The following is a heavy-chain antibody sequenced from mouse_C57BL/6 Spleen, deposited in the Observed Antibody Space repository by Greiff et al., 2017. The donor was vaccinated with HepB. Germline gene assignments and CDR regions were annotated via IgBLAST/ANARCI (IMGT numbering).Heavy chain of an antibody. D-gene: IGHD1-1*01. CDR2: IDPSDSYT. Sequence: QVHVKQPGAELVMPGASVKLSCKASGYTFTSYWMHWVKQRPGQGLEWIGEIDPSDSYTNYNQKFKGKSTLTVDKSSSTAYMQLSSLTSEDSAVYDCARGVVATDWYFDVWGTGTTVTVSS. CDR3: ARGVVATDWYFDV. CDR1: GYTFTSYW. J-gene: IGHJ1*03. V-gene: IGHV1-69*01.